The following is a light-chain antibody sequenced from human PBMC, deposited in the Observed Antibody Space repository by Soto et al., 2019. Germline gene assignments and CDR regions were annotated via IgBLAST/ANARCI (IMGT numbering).Light chain of an antibody. CDR1: QSVSSN. J-gene: IGKJ4*01. CDR2: GAS. Sequence: EIVMTQFPATLSVSPGERATLSCRASQSVSSNLAWYQQKPGQAPRLLIYGASTRATGIPARFRGSGSGTEFTLTISSLQSEDFAVYYCQQYNNWPPLTFGGGTKVEIK. V-gene: IGKV3D-15*01. CDR3: QQYNNWPPLT.